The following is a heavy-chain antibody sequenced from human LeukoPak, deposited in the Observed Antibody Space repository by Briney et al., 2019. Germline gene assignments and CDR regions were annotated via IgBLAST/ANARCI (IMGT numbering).Heavy chain of an antibody. CDR3: ARSDLIVGAYGMDV. CDR1: GGSISSYY. CDR2: IYYSGST. D-gene: IGHD1-26*01. Sequence: SETLSLTCTVSGGSISSYYWSWIRQPPGKGLEWIGYIYYSGSTNYNPSLKSRVTISVDTPKNQFSLKLSSVTAADTAVYYCARSDLIVGAYGMDVWGQGTTVTVSS. V-gene: IGHV4-59*01. J-gene: IGHJ6*02.